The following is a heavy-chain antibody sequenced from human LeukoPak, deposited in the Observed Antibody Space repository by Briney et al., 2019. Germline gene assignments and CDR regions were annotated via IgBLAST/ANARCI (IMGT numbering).Heavy chain of an antibody. CDR3: ARGHRPDIQVVPAANGLDV. J-gene: IGHJ6*02. D-gene: IGHD2-2*01. V-gene: IGHV3-30*04. CDR2: VSYDGSNK. Sequence: WGSLRLSCVASGFTFNTYAMHWVRQAPGKGLEWVGFVSYDGSNKYYADSVRGRFTISRDNSKNTMSLQMNSLRAEDMAPYYCARGHRPDIQVVPAANGLDVWGQGTTVTVSS. CDR1: GFTFNTYA.